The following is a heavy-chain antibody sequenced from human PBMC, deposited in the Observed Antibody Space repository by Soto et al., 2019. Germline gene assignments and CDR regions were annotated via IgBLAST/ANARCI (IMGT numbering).Heavy chain of an antibody. V-gene: IGHV3-15*07. Sequence: PGGSLRLSCAASGFTFSNAWMNWVRQAPGKGLEWVGRIKSKTDGGTTDYAAPVKGRFTISRDDSKNTLYLQMNSLKTEDTAVYYCTTDPFQPIEGYSYGQDYWGQGTLVTVSS. CDR2: IKSKTDGGTT. CDR3: TTDPFQPIEGYSYGQDY. D-gene: IGHD5-18*01. CDR1: GFTFSNAW. J-gene: IGHJ4*02.